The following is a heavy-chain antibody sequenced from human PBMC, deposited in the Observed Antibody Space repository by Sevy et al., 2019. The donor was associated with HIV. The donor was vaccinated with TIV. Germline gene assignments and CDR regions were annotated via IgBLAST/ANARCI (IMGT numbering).Heavy chain of an antibody. Sequence: ASVKVSCKASGYTFTSYGISWVRQAPGQGLEWMGWIRAYNGNTNYAQKLQGRVTMTTYTSTSTAYMELRSLRSDDTAVYYCARAIEYYDFWSGYYSKNWFDPWGQGTLVTVSS. CDR1: GYTFTSYG. D-gene: IGHD3-3*01. J-gene: IGHJ5*02. V-gene: IGHV1-18*04. CDR3: ARAIEYYDFWSGYYSKNWFDP. CDR2: IRAYNGNT.